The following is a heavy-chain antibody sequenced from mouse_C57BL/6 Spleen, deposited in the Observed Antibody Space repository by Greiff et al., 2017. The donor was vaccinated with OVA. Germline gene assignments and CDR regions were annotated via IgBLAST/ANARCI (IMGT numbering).Heavy chain of an antibody. CDR1: GYSFTGYY. Sequence: VQLQQSGPELVKPGASVKISCKASGYSFTGYYMNWVKQSPEKSLEWIGEINPSTGGTTYNQKFKAKATLTVDKSSSTAYMQLKSLTAEDSAVYYCARGDGNIDYWGQGTTLTVSS. V-gene: IGHV1-42*01. CDR2: INPSTGGT. D-gene: IGHD2-1*01. CDR3: ARGDGNIDY. J-gene: IGHJ2*01.